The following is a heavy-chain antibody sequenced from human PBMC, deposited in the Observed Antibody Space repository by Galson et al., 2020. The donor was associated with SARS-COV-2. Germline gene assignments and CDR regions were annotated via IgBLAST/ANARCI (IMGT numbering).Heavy chain of an antibody. CDR2: IWYDGSNK. D-gene: IGHD4-17*01. CDR3: ARDDRDDYGYNWFDP. J-gene: IGHJ5*02. Sequence: GGSLRLSCAASGFTFSSYGMHWVRQAPGKGLEWVAVIWYDGSNKYYADSVKGRFTISRDNSKNTLYLQMNSLRAEDTAVYYCARDDRDDYGYNWFDPWCQGTLVTVSS. CDR1: GFTFSSYG. V-gene: IGHV3-33*01.